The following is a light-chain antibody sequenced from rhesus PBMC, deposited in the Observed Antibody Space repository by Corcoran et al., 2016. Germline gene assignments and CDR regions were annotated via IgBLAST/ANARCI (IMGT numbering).Light chain of an antibody. V-gene: IGKV1-22*01. J-gene: IGKJ3*01. CDR3: QQYSGSPFT. CDR2: KAS. CDR1: QSISSR. Sequence: GDTVTITCRASQSISSRLAWYQQKPGKAPKLLSHKASSLQSGVPSRFSGSGSGTNFTLPITSLQSEVFATYYCQQYSGSPFTIGPGAKLDVE.